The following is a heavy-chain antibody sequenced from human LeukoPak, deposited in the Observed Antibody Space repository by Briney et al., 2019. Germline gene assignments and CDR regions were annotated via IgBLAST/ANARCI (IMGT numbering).Heavy chain of an antibody. V-gene: IGHV4-30-2*01. J-gene: IGHJ4*02. CDR3: ARAGKKYGGWYGY. CDR2: IYHSGST. Sequence: PSETLSLTCAVFGGSISSGGYSWSWIRQPPEKGLEWIGYIYHSGSTYCNPSLKSRVTISVDTSKNQFSLKLSSVTAADTAVYYCARAGKKYGGWYGYWGQGTLVTVSS. D-gene: IGHD6-19*01. CDR1: GGSISSGGYS.